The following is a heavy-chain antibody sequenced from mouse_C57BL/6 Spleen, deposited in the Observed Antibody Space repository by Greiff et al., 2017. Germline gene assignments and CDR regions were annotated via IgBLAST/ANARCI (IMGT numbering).Heavy chain of an antibody. CDR2: VYSYNGGT. Sequence: VQLQQSGPVLVKISCKASGFTFTDYYMHWVKQRHGKSLEWIGLVYSYNGGTSYNQKFKCKATLTVDTSSSTAYMELNSLTSEDAAVYYCARSMGDGPEWFAYWGQGTLVTVSA. CDR1: GFTFTDYY. V-gene: IGHV1-36*01. J-gene: IGHJ3*01. CDR3: ARSMGDGPEWFAY. D-gene: IGHD2-3*01.